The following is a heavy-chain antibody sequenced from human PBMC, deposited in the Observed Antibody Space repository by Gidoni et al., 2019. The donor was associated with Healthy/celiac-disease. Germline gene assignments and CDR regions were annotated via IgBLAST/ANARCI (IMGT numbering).Heavy chain of an antibody. CDR1: GYTITCYA. J-gene: IGHJ6*02. CDR3: ARVMGSGGSYIPITRYYYYYGMDV. D-gene: IGHD2-15*01. V-gene: IGHV1-3*01. Sequence: VQLVQSSAAVKMPGASVKSSCTASGYTITCYAMHGVLLAPGQRLECMGWINAGNGNRKYSQKYQGRVTVTRDTSASTAYMERSSLRSEDTAVYYCARVMGSGGSYIPITRYYYYYGMDVGGQGTTVTVSS. CDR2: INAGNGNR.